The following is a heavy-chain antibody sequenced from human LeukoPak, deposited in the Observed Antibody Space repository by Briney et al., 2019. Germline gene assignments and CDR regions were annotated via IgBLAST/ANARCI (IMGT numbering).Heavy chain of an antibody. V-gene: IGHV1-69*04. D-gene: IGHD2-8*01. Sequence: SVKVSCKASGGTFSSYTISWVRQAPGQGLEWMGRIIPILGIANYAQKFQGRVTITADKSTSTAYMELSSLRSEDTAVYYCARDSRTNGVCYPYYYMDVWGKGTTVTVSS. CDR1: GGTFSSYT. CDR2: IIPILGIA. CDR3: ARDSRTNGVCYPYYYMDV. J-gene: IGHJ6*03.